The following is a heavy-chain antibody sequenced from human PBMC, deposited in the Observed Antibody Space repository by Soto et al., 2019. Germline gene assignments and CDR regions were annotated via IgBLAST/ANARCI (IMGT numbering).Heavy chain of an antibody. J-gene: IGHJ4*02. D-gene: IGHD1-26*01. CDR3: TRGGGSYVFRGESFDY. V-gene: IGHV1-18*04. CDR1: GYTFTSYG. CDR2: ISAYNGNR. Sequence: GASVKVSCKASGYTFTSYGISWVRQAPGQGLEWMGWISAYNGNRNYALTLQGRVTMTTDPSTSTAYMELRSLRSDDTAVYFCTRGGGSYVFRGESFDYWGQGTLVTVSS.